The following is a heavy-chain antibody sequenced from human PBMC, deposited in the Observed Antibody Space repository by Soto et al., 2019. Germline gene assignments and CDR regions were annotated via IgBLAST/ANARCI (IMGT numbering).Heavy chain of an antibody. J-gene: IGHJ6*03. CDR2: IFSSGSP. CDR3: ARVAGISYYNHMDV. Sequence: QVHLQEAVPGLVSPSETLSLTCTVSGGSLKTYYWSWIRQPPGVGLEWIGYIFSSGSPNYNPSLRGRVTISVDTSNNQFSLKLSSVTAADTAVYYCARVAGISYYNHMDVWGKGTAVAVSS. D-gene: IGHD6-19*01. CDR1: GGSLKTYY. V-gene: IGHV4-59*01.